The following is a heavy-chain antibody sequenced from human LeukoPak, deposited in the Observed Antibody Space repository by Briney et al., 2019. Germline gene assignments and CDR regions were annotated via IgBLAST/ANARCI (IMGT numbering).Heavy chain of an antibody. CDR2: ISSGGTYE. CDR1: GFTFSNYA. Sequence: GKSLRLSCAASGFTFSNYAMHWVRQAPGKGLEWVSLISSGGTYEYYADSVKGRFTISRDNSKNTLYLQLNSLRAEDTAVYYCARVPLMVRFGEFRPFDYWGQGTLVTVSS. V-gene: IGHV3-30*01. J-gene: IGHJ4*02. D-gene: IGHD3-10*01. CDR3: ARVPLMVRFGEFRPFDY.